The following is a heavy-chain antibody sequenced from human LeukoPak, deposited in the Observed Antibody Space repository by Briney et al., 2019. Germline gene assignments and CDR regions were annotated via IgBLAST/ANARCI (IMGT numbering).Heavy chain of an antibody. Sequence: ASVKVSCKASGYTFTSYGISWVRQAPGQGLEWMGWISAYNGNTNYAQKLQGRVTVTTDTSTSTAYMELRSLRSDDTAVYYCASSLTIFGVVISYAFDIWGQGTMVTVSS. CDR1: GYTFTSYG. J-gene: IGHJ3*02. D-gene: IGHD3-3*01. V-gene: IGHV1-18*01. CDR2: ISAYNGNT. CDR3: ASSLTIFGVVISYAFDI.